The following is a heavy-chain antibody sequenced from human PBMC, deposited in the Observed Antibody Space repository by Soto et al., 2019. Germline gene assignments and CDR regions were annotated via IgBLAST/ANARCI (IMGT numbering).Heavy chain of an antibody. J-gene: IGHJ5*02. V-gene: IGHV1-18*01. CDR1: GYTFTSYG. CDR3: AREVEYCISTSCYLNWFDP. Sequence: QVQLVQSGAEVKKPGASVKVSCKASGYTFTSYGISWVRQAPGQGLEWMGWISAYNGNTNYAQKLQGRVTMTTDTSTSTAYMELRSLRSDETAVYYCAREVEYCISTSCYLNWFDPWGQGPLVTVSS. D-gene: IGHD2-2*01. CDR2: ISAYNGNT.